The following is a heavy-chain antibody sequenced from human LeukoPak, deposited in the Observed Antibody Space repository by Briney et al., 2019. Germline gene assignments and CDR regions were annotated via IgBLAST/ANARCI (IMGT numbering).Heavy chain of an antibody. CDR1: GYTFTSYY. D-gene: IGHD4-17*01. CDR3: AREDYGDFIGY. Sequence: GASVKVSCKASGYTFTSYYMHWVRQAPGQGLEWMGRIIPILGIANYAQKFQGRVTITADKSTSTAYMELSSLRSEDTAVHYCAREDYGDFIGYWGQGTLVTVSS. V-gene: IGHV1-69*04. J-gene: IGHJ4*02. CDR2: IIPILGIA.